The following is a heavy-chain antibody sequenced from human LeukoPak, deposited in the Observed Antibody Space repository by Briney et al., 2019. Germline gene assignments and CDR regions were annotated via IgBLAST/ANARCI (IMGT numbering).Heavy chain of an antibody. CDR2: IIPIFGTA. Sequence: SVKVSCKASGGTFSSYAISWVRQAPGQGLEWMGGIIPIFGTANYAQKFQGRVTITTDESTSTAYMELSSLRSEDTAVYYCARGLIPLYYFDYWGQGTLVTVSS. J-gene: IGHJ4*02. V-gene: IGHV1-69*05. CDR1: GGTFSSYA. CDR3: ARGLIPLYYFDY. D-gene: IGHD2-8*01.